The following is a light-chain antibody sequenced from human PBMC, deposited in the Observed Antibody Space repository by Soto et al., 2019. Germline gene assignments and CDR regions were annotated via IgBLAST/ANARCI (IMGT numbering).Light chain of an antibody. J-gene: IGLJ1*01. CDR1: SREIGNYNY. CDR2: EVT. V-gene: IGLV2-14*01. Sequence: QCLLTLADSVSGSPGQSTTISCTGTSREIGNYNYVSWYQHHPGKAPKLMIYEVTSRPSGVSDRFSGSKSGMTASLTISGLQPEDEADYFCASYRSANALVVFGTGTKVTVL. CDR3: ASYRSANALVV.